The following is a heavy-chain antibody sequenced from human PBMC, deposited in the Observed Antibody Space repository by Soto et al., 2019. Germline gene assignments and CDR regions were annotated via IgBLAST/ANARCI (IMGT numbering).Heavy chain of an antibody. D-gene: IGHD2-15*01. V-gene: IGHV1-46*01. J-gene: IGHJ4*02. CDR1: GYTFTSYD. CDR2: INPSGGTT. Sequence: QVQLVQSGAEVKKPGASVKVSCKASGYTFTSYDMHWVRQAPGQGLEWMGIINPSGGTTSYAQKFQGRVTMTREMSTSTVYMELSSLRSEDTAVYYCARGASVARVWGQGTLVTVSS. CDR3: ARGASVARV.